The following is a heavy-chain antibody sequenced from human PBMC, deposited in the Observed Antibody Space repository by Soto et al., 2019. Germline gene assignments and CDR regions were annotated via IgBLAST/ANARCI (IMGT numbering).Heavy chain of an antibody. Sequence: QVQLQQWGAGLLKPSETLSLTCAVYGGSFSGYYWSWIRQPPGKGLEWIGEINHSGSTNYNPSLKSRVTIAVDTSKNQFALKLSSVTAADTAVYYCSRGRGLTTVTKYDYWGQGTLVTVSS. D-gene: IGHD4-4*01. CDR3: SRGRGLTTVTKYDY. CDR1: GGSFSGYY. V-gene: IGHV4-34*01. CDR2: INHSGST. J-gene: IGHJ4*02.